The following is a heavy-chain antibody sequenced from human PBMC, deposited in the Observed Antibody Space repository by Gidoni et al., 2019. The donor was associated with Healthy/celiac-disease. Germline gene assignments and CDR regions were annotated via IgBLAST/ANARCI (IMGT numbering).Heavy chain of an antibody. J-gene: IGHJ5*02. CDR2: ISGSGGST. CDR1: GFTFSSYA. CDR3: ATNGGIAAAGTALGNWFDP. V-gene: IGHV3-23*01. D-gene: IGHD6-13*01. Sequence: EVQLLESGGGLVQPGGSLRLSCAASGFTFSSYAMSWVRQAPGKGLEWVSAISGSGGSTYYADSVKGRFTISRDNSKNTLYLQMNSLRAEDTAVYYCATNGGIAAAGTALGNWFDPWGQETLVTVSS.